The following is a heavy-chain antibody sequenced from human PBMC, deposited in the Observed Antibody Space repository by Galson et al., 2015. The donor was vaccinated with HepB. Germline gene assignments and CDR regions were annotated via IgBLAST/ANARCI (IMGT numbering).Heavy chain of an antibody. CDR3: TTDFFTSSYYDSSDYYFPFDY. V-gene: IGHV3-15*01. J-gene: IGHJ4*02. CDR1: GFTFSNAW. Sequence: SLRLSCAASGFTFSNAWMSWVRQAPGRGLEWVGRIKSKTDGGTTDYAAPVKGRFTTSRDDSKNTLYLQMNSLKTEDTAVYYCTTDFFTSSYYDSSDYYFPFDYWGQGTLITVSS. CDR2: IKSKTDGGTT. D-gene: IGHD3-22*01.